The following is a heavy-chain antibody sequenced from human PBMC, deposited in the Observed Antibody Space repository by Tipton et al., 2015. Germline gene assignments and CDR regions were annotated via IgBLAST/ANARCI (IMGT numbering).Heavy chain of an antibody. D-gene: IGHD2-21*02. J-gene: IGHJ6*02. CDR1: GGSISSGAYS. V-gene: IGHV4-31*03. CDR3: ARGDDYYYNYYGMNV. CDR2: IYYTGST. Sequence: TLSLTCTVSGGSISSGAYSWSWIRQNPGKGLEWIGYIYYTGSTYYNPSLKSRVTISLDTSKNQFSLKLSSVTAADTAVYYCARGDDYYYNYYGMNVWGQGTTVTVSS.